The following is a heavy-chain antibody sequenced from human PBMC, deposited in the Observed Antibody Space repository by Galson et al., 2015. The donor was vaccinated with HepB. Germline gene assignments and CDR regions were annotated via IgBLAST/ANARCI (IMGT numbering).Heavy chain of an antibody. D-gene: IGHD3-22*01. J-gene: IGHJ3*02. CDR3: ARGIVAPISDAFDI. CDR2: VYSGGSK. Sequence: SLRLSCAASGFNVSSNYMSWVRQAPGQGLEWVSLVYSGGSKYYADSVKGRFTIPRDKSKNTLYLQMNSLRAEDTAVYCCARGIVAPISDAFDIWGQGTMVTVSS. V-gene: IGHV3-53*01. CDR1: GFNVSSNY.